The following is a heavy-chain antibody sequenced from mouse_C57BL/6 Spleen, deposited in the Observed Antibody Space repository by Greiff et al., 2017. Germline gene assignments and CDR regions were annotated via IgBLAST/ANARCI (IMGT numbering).Heavy chain of an antibody. V-gene: IGHV5-17*01. CDR3: AMGHFDY. CDR2: ISSGSSTI. CDR1: GFTFSDYG. Sequence: EVKVVESGGGLVKPGGSLKLSCAASGFTFSDYGMHWVRQAPEKGLEWVAYISSGSSTIYYADTLKGRFTISRDNAKNTLFLQMTSLRSEDTAMYYCAMGHFDYWGQGTTLTVSS. J-gene: IGHJ2*01.